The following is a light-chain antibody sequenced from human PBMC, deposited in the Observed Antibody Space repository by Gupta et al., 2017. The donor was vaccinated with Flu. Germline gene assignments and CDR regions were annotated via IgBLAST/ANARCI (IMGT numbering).Light chain of an antibody. CDR2: SNN. Sequence: QSVLTQPPSASGTTGQRVTISCSGSSSNIGSNTVNWYQQLPGTAPKLLIYSNNQRPSGVPDRFSGSKSGTSASLAISGLQSEDEADYYCAAWDDSFVVFGGGTKLTVL. CDR1: SSNIGSNT. V-gene: IGLV1-44*01. J-gene: IGLJ2*01. CDR3: AAWDDSFVV.